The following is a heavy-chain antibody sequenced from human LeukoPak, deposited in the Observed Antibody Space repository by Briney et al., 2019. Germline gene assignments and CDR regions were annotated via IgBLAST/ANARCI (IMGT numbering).Heavy chain of an antibody. D-gene: IGHD6-13*01. CDR2: ISGSGGST. CDR1: GFTFSSYT. CDR3: ANYIAAASLNWFDP. J-gene: IGHJ5*02. V-gene: IGHV3-23*01. Sequence: GGSLRLSCAASGFTFSSYTMSGSRQAPGKGLEWVSAISGSGGSTYYADSVKGRFTISRDNSKNTLYLQMNSLRAEDTAVYYCANYIAAASLNWFDPWGQGTLVTVSS.